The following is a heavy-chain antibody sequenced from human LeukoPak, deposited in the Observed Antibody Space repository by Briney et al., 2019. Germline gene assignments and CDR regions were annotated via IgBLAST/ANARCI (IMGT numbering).Heavy chain of an antibody. CDR1: GGSISSYY. Sequence: SETLSLTCTVSGGSISSYYWSWIRQPPGKGLEWIGYINYSGSTNYNPTLKSRVTISVDTSKNQFSLKLSSVTAADTAVYYCARANYGDYPLDYWGQGTLVTVSS. J-gene: IGHJ4*02. CDR2: INYSGST. CDR3: ARANYGDYPLDY. D-gene: IGHD4-17*01. V-gene: IGHV4-59*01.